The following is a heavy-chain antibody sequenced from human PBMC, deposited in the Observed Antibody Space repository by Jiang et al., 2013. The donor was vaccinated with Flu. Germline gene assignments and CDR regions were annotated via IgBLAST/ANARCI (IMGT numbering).Heavy chain of an antibody. V-gene: IGHV1-2*02. D-gene: IGHD3-22*01. CDR1: GYTFTGYY. CDR2: INPNSGGT. Sequence: GYTFTGYYMHWVRQAPGQGLEWMGWINPNSGGTNYAQKFQGRVTMTRDTSISTAYMELSRLRSDDTAVYYCARAGFRGSGYVDYWGQGTLVTVSS. J-gene: IGHJ4*02. CDR3: ARAGFRGSGYVDY.